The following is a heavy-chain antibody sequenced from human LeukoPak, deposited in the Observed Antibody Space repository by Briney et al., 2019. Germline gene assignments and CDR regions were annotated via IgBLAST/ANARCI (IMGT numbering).Heavy chain of an antibody. CDR1: GYSISSGYY. CDR3: ARDLRDAFDI. J-gene: IGHJ3*02. Sequence: PSETLSLTCTVSGYSISSGYYWGWIRQPPGKGLEWIGSIYHSGSTYYNPSLKSRVTISVDTSKNQFSLKLSSVTAADTAVYYCARDLRDAFDIWGQGTMVTVSS. V-gene: IGHV4-38-2*02. CDR2: IYHSGST.